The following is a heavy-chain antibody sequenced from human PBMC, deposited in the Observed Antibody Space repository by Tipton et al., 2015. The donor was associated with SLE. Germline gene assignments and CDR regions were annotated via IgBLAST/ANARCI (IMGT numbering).Heavy chain of an antibody. V-gene: IGHV4-34*01. Sequence: TLSLTCAVYGGSFSGYYWTWIRQSPGKGLEWIGEINHSGRTNDNPSLKSRVTISVDTSKNQFSLKLSSVTAADTAVYYCASWFDPWGQGTLVTVSS. CDR3: ASWFDP. CDR1: GGSFSGYY. J-gene: IGHJ5*02. CDR2: INHSGRT.